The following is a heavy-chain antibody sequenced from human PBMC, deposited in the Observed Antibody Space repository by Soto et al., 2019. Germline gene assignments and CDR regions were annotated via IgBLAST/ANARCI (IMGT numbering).Heavy chain of an antibody. D-gene: IGHD6-13*01. Sequence: QMQLQESGPGLVKPSETLSLTCTVSGGSISSSSYYWGWIRQPPGKGLEWIGTMFYSGNTYYNPSPKSRVSISVDMSQNQFSLRLRSVTATDSAVYYCAKSPPRIATTGTGIDSWGQGTLVTVSS. CDR2: MFYSGNT. V-gene: IGHV4-39*01. J-gene: IGHJ4*02. CDR3: AKSPPRIATTGTGIDS. CDR1: GGSISSSSYY.